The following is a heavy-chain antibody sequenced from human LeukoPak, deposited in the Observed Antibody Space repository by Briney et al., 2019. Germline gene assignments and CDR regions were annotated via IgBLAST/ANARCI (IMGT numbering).Heavy chain of an antibody. Sequence: ASVKVSCKASGYTFTGYYMHWVRQAPGQGLEWMGWINPNSGGTNYAQKFQGRVTMTRDTSISTAYMELSRLRSDDTAVYYCARGRGKVVTAIIDAFDIWGQGTMVTVSS. CDR1: GYTFTGYY. V-gene: IGHV1-2*02. D-gene: IGHD2-21*02. CDR2: INPNSGGT. CDR3: ARGRGKVVTAIIDAFDI. J-gene: IGHJ3*02.